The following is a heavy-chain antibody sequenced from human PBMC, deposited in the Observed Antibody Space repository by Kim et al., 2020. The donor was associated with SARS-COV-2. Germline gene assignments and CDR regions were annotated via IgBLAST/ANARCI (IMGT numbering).Heavy chain of an antibody. J-gene: IGHJ4*02. CDR2: INHSGST. V-gene: IGHV4-34*01. CDR3: ARTITDY. Sequence: SETLSLTCAVYGGSFSGYYWSWIRQPPGKGLEWIGEINHSGSTNYNPSLKSRVTISVDTSKNQFSLKLSSVTAADTAVYYCARTITDYWGQGTLVTVSS. CDR1: GGSFSGYY.